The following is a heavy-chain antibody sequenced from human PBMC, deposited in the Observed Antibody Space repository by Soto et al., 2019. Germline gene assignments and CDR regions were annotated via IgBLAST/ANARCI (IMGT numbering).Heavy chain of an antibody. CDR3: ARDDNGSGNNFDY. D-gene: IGHD3-10*01. V-gene: IGHV3-74*01. Sequence: EVQLVESGGGLVQPGGSLRVSCAASGFTFSSYWMHWVRQAPGKGLEWVSRVNSDGSSTIYADSVKGRFTISRDNVKNTLYLQMNSLRAEDTAVYYCARDDNGSGNNFDYWGQGTLVTVSS. CDR1: GFTFSSYW. J-gene: IGHJ4*02. CDR2: VNSDGSST.